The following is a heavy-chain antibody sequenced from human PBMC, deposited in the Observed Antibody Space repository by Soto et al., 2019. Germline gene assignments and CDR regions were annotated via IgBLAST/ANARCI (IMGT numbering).Heavy chain of an antibody. V-gene: IGHV3-30-3*01. CDR1: GFTFSSYA. D-gene: IGHD6-13*01. CDR3: AIVGSGRSWLDF. J-gene: IGHJ4*02. CDR2: ISYDGSNK. Sequence: GGSLRLSCAASGFTFSSYAMHWVRQAPGKGLEWVAVISYDGSNKDHADSVKGRFNISRDNSKNTLYLQMNSLRAEDTAVYYGAIVGSGRSWLDFWGQGTLVTVSS.